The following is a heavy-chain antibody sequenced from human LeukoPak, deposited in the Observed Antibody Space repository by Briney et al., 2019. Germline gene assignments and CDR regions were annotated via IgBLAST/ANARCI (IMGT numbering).Heavy chain of an antibody. V-gene: IGHV3-21*01. D-gene: IGHD3-3*01. Sequence: GGTLRLSCATSGLTFSNSGMSWVRQAPGKGLEWVSSIGSSNTNTYYADSVKGRFTISRDNSKNTLYLQMNSLRTEDTAVYYCARDSNSDFWSGYYTNYFDYWGQGTLVTVSS. CDR1: GLTFSNSG. J-gene: IGHJ4*02. CDR3: ARDSNSDFWSGYYTNYFDY. CDR2: IGSSNTNT.